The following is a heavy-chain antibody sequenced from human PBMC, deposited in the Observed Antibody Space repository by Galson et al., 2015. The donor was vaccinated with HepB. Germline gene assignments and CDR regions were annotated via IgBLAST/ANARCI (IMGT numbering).Heavy chain of an antibody. V-gene: IGHV3-30*18. CDR1: GFTFSSYG. CDR3: AKDVYNWSPWYFDL. CDR2: ISYDGSNK. J-gene: IGHJ2*01. D-gene: IGHD1-1*01. Sequence: LRLSCAASGFTFSSYGMHWVRQAPGKGLEWVAVISYDGSNKYYADSVKGRFTISRDNSKNTLYLQMNSLRAEDTAVYYCAKDVYNWSPWYFDLWGRGTLVTVSS.